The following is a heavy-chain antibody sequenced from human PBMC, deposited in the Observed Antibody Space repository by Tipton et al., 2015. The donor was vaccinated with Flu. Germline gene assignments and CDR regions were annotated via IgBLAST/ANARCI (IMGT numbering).Heavy chain of an antibody. J-gene: IGHJ6*02. CDR1: GFSFDDFA. V-gene: IGHV3-23*01. Sequence: SLRLSCAASGFSFDDFAMHWVRQAPGKGLEWVSGLSGSGGNTHYADSVKGRFATPRDNSKNTLYLQMNSLRAEDTAVYYCAKDLSANAALSGKDNYYGMDVWGQGTMVTVS. D-gene: IGHD5-12*01. CDR3: AKDLSANAALSGKDNYYGMDV. CDR2: LSGSGGNT.